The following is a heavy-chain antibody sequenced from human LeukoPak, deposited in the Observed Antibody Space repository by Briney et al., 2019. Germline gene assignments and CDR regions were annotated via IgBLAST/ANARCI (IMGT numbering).Heavy chain of an antibody. D-gene: IGHD2-2*01. CDR2: IKRKTEAGTT. J-gene: IGHJ4*02. CDR3: TTQYCSSTTCLYPFDY. V-gene: IGHV3-15*01. CDR1: GFTFINAW. Sequence: GGSLRLSWAASGFTFINAWMSWVRQAPGKGLEWVGHIKRKTEAGTTDYAAPVKGRFTISRDDSKNTLYLQMNSLKTEDTAMYYCTTQYCSSTTCLYPFDYWGQGTLVTVSS.